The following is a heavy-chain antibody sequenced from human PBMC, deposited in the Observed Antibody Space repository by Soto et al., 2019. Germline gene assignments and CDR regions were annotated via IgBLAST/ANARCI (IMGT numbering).Heavy chain of an antibody. Sequence: QVQLVESGGGVVQPGRSLRLSCAASGFTFSSYGMHWVRQAPGKGLEWVAVISYDGSNKYYADSVKGRFTISRDNSKNTLYQQMNSLRAEDTAVYYCAKDRFRIAVAAPLDYWGQGTLVTVSS. V-gene: IGHV3-30*18. D-gene: IGHD6-19*01. CDR1: GFTFSSYG. J-gene: IGHJ4*02. CDR3: AKDRFRIAVAAPLDY. CDR2: ISYDGSNK.